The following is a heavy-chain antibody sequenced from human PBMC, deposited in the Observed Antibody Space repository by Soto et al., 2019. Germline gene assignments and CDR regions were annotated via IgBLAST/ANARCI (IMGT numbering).Heavy chain of an antibody. V-gene: IGHV1-69*01. Sequence: QVQLVQSGAEVKKPGSSVKVSCKASGGTFSSYAISWVRQAPGQGLEWMGGIIPIFGTANYAQKFQGRVTITADESTRTAYMELGSLRSEDTAVYYCARVAYSYGPVHPYFDYWGQGTLVTVSS. CDR2: IIPIFGTA. J-gene: IGHJ4*02. CDR3: ARVAYSYGPVHPYFDY. CDR1: GGTFSSYA. D-gene: IGHD5-18*01.